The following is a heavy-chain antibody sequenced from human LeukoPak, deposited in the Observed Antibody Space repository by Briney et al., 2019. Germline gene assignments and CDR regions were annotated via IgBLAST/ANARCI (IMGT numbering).Heavy chain of an antibody. V-gene: IGHV4-39*07. D-gene: IGHD3-10*01. CDR2: IYYSGST. CDR3: ARAPKVRGVIIDWFDP. J-gene: IGHJ5*02. CDR1: GGSISSSSYY. Sequence: PSEALSPTCTVSGGSISSSSYYWGWIRQPPGKGLEWIGSIYYSGSTYYNPSLKSRVTISVDTSKNQFSLKLSSVTAADTAVYYCARAPKVRGVIIDWFDPWGQGTLVTVSS.